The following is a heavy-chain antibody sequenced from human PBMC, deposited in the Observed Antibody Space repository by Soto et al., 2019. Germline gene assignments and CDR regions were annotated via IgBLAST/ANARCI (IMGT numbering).Heavy chain of an antibody. J-gene: IGHJ4*02. V-gene: IGHV3-7*05. CDR3: MTTVTTFGC. CDR2: IKQDGSEK. D-gene: IGHD4-17*01. Sequence: EVQLVESGGGLVQPGGSLRLSCTASGFTLSNYWMNWVRQAPEKGLEWVANIKQDGSEKNYVDSVKGRFTISRDNAKNSLYLQMNGLSADDTAMYYCMTTVTTFGCWGQGTLVTVSS. CDR1: GFTLSNYW.